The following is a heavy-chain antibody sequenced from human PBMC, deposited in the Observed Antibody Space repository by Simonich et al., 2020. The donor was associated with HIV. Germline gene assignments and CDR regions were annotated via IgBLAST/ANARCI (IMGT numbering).Heavy chain of an antibody. Sequence: QVQLQQWGAGLLKPSETLSLTCAVYGGSFSGYYWGWIRQPPGEGLEWIGEINHSGSTNYNPSLKSRVTISVDTSKNQFSLKLSSVTAADTAVYYCARRHPTTVTTPYFDYWGQGTLVTVSS. CDR1: GGSFSGYY. CDR2: INHSGST. V-gene: IGHV4-34*01. J-gene: IGHJ4*02. D-gene: IGHD4-17*01. CDR3: ARRHPTTVTTPYFDY.